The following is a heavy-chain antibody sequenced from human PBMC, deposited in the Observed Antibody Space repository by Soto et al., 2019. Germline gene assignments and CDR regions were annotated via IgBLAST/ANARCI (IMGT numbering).Heavy chain of an antibody. D-gene: IGHD3-22*01. Sequence: GASVKVSCKVSGYTLTELSMHWVRQAPGKGLEWMGGFDPEDGETIYAQKFQGRVTMTEDTSTDTAYMELSSLGSEDTAVYYCATERVLIGTEFNWFDPWGQGTLVTVSS. J-gene: IGHJ5*02. CDR3: ATERVLIGTEFNWFDP. CDR2: FDPEDGET. CDR1: GYTLTELS. V-gene: IGHV1-24*01.